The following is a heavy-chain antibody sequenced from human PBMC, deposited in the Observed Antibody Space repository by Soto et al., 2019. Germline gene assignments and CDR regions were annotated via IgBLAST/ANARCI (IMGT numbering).Heavy chain of an antibody. CDR3: ARVGGGHWFDP. D-gene: IGHD3-10*01. Sequence: ASVKVSCKASGYTFTSYDVMWVRQATGQGLEWMGWVNPSGGSTSYAQKFQGRVTMTRDTSTSTVYMELSSLRSEDTAVYYCARVGGGHWFDPWGQGTLVTVSS. CDR2: VNPSGGST. J-gene: IGHJ5*02. V-gene: IGHV1-8*01. CDR1: GYTFTSYD.